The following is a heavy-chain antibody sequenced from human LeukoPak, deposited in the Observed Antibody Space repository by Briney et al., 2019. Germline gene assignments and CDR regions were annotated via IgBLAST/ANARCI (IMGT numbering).Heavy chain of an antibody. CDR2: ISYDGSNK. CDR1: GFTFSSYA. Sequence: GGSLRLSCAASGFTFSSYAMHWVRQAPGKGLEWVAVISYDGSNKYYADSVKGQFTISRDNSKNTLYLQMNSLRAEDTAVYYCAGDRWLQLIDYYYGMDVWGQGTTVTVSS. D-gene: IGHD5-24*01. V-gene: IGHV3-30*04. CDR3: AGDRWLQLIDYYYGMDV. J-gene: IGHJ6*02.